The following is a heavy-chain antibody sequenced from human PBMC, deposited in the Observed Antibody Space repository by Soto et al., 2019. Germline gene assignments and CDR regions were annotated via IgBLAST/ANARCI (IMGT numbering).Heavy chain of an antibody. CDR1: GGTFSSYA. V-gene: IGHV1-69*13. Sequence: SVKVSCKASGGTFSSYAIRWVRQAPGQGLEWMGGIIPIFGTANYAQKFQGRVTITADESTSTAYMELSSLRSEDTAVYYCARGLTGYYTFDYWGQGTLVTVSS. J-gene: IGHJ4*02. D-gene: IGHD3-9*01. CDR2: IIPIFGTA. CDR3: ARGLTGYYTFDY.